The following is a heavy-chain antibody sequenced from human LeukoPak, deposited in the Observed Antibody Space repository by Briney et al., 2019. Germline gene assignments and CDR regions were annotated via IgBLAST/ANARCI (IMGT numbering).Heavy chain of an antibody. J-gene: IGHJ4*02. V-gene: IGHV4-59*01. D-gene: IGHD2-21*01. CDR2: IYYSGST. CDR3: ARYDVVEGYYFDY. CDR1: GGSISSCY. Sequence: SETLSLTCTVSGGSISSCYWSWIRQPPGKGLECIGYIYYSGSTNYNPSLKSRVTISVDTSKNQFSLKLSSVTAADTAVYYCARYDVVEGYYFDYWGQGTLVTVSS.